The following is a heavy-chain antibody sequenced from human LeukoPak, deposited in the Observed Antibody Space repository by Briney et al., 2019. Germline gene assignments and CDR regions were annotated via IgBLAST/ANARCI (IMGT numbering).Heavy chain of an antibody. Sequence: GSSVTVSFMPSVGTFTNYSISWVRQPPGQGLEWMGRIIPMFGTVKYAKKFQGRVTITADKSTSTAYMQLRSLRCDDTAVYYCARDVGDIVVVPATLNLDSWGQGTLITVSS. V-gene: IGHV1-69*06. J-gene: IGHJ4*02. CDR2: IIPMFGTV. D-gene: IGHD2-2*01. CDR1: VGTFTNYS. CDR3: ARDVGDIVVVPATLNLDS.